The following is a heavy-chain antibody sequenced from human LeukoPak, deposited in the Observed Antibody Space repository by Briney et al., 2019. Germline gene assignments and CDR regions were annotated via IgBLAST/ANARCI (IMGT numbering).Heavy chain of an antibody. D-gene: IGHD5-18*01. CDR3: ARGPPTQLWAYNWFDP. CDR1: GFTFSDYY. V-gene: IGHV3-11*04. J-gene: IGHJ5*02. Sequence: GGSLRLSCAASGFTFSDYYMSWIRQAPGKGLEWVSYISSSGSTIYYADSVKGRFTISRDNAKNSLYLQMNSLRDEDTAVYYCARGPPTQLWAYNWFDPWGQGTLVTVSS. CDR2: ISSSGSTI.